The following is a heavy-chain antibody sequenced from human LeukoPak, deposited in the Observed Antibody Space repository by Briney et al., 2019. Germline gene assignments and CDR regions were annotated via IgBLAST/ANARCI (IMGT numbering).Heavy chain of an antibody. CDR3: ARVGQGNFDY. J-gene: IGHJ4*02. V-gene: IGHV4-59*01. Sequence: PSETLSLTCTVSGASISTYYWGWIRQPPGKGLEWIGYIYYSGNTKYDPSLKSRVTISVDTSKNQFSLNLSSVTAADTAVYYCARVGQGNFDYWGQGTLVTVSS. CDR1: GASISTYY. CDR2: IYYSGNT. D-gene: IGHD3-10*01.